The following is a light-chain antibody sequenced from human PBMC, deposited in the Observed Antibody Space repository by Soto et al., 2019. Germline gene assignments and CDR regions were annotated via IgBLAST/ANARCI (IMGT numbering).Light chain of an antibody. J-gene: IGKJ1*01. CDR1: QSVKSSY. V-gene: IGKV3-20*01. Sequence: EIVLTQCPVTLSFSPGERATLSCRASQSVKSSYLAWHQQRPGQAPRLLIYGASSRATGIPDRFSGSGSGTDFTLTISRLEPEDCAVYYCQQYGSSPLTFGQGTKVDIK. CDR2: GAS. CDR3: QQYGSSPLT.